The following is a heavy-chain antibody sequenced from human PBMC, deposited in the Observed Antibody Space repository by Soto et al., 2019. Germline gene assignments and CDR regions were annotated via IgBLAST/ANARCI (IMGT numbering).Heavy chain of an antibody. CDR3: ARDALSDIVVVPAATYFDY. Sequence: GGSLRLSCAASGFTFSSYWMHWVRQAPGKGLVWVSRINSDGSSTSYADSVKGRFTISRDNAKNTLYLQMNSLRAEDTAVYYCARDALSDIVVVPAATYFDYWGQGTLVTVSS. CDR2: INSDGSST. D-gene: IGHD2-2*01. V-gene: IGHV3-74*01. CDR1: GFTFSSYW. J-gene: IGHJ4*02.